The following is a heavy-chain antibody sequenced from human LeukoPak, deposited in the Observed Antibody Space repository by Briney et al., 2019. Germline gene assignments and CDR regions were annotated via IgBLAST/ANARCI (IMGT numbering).Heavy chain of an antibody. D-gene: IGHD2-2*01. J-gene: IGHJ3*02. CDR2: ISYDGSNK. CDR3: AREYLLTSGAFDI. Sequence: PGGSLRLSCAASGFTFSSYAMHWVRQAPGKGLEWVAVISYDGSNKYYADSVKGRFTISRDNSKNTLYLQMNSLRAEDTAVYYCAREYLLTSGAFDIWGQGTMVTVSS. CDR1: GFTFSSYA. V-gene: IGHV3-30-3*01.